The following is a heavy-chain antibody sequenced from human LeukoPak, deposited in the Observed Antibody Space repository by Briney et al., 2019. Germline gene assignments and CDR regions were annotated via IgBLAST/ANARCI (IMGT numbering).Heavy chain of an antibody. J-gene: IGHJ3*02. Sequence: GGSLRLSCAGSGFIFNNYWMTWVRQAPGKGLEWVSAISGSGDSTYHADSVRGRFTVSRDNSKNTLYLQMKSLSAEDTAVYYCAKVTGSGSYLADAFDIWGHGTVVTVSS. CDR1: GFIFNNYW. D-gene: IGHD3-10*01. CDR2: ISGSGDST. V-gene: IGHV3-23*01. CDR3: AKVTGSGSYLADAFDI.